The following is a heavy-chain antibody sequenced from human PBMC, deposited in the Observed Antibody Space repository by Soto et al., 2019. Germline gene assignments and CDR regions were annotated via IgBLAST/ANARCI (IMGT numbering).Heavy chain of an antibody. Sequence: QVQLVQSGAEVKKPGSSVKVSCKASGGTFSTYAISCVLQAPGQGHEWMGNIIPIIDITNYAQQFQGRDTITSDKAMSPAYMVLNRLSAEETAVYYCAVRYGSRNTCFETTPFDYWGQGSLVTVSS. CDR3: AVRYGSRNTCFETTPFDY. D-gene: IGHD1-26*01. J-gene: IGHJ4*02. CDR1: GGTFSTYA. V-gene: IGHV1-69*02. CDR2: IIPIIDIT.